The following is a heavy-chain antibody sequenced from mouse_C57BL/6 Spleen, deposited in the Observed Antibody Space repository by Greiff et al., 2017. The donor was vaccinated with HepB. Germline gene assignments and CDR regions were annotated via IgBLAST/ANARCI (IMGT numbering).Heavy chain of an antibody. V-gene: IGHV2-3*01. D-gene: IGHD2-5*01. J-gene: IGHJ3*01. CDR2: IWGDGST. CDR1: GFSFTSYG. Sequence: VQLQQSGPGLVAPSQRLSITCTVSGFSFTSYGVSWVRQPPGKGLEWLGVIWGDGSTNYHSALISRLSISKDNSKSQVFLKLNSLQTDDTATYYCAVYSNYEGFAYWGQGTLVTVSA. CDR3: AVYSNYEGFAY.